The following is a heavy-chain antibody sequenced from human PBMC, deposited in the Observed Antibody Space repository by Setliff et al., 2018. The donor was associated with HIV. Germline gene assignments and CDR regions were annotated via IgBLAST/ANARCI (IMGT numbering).Heavy chain of an antibody. J-gene: IGHJ3*02. CDR2: ISGYNGKT. CDR1: GYTFTIYG. D-gene: IGHD6-19*01. Sequence: GASVKVSCKASGYTFTIYGITWVRQAPGQGLEWMGWISGYNGKTNYAQKYQDRVTMTTNISTGMAYMEVRGLTSDDTAVYYCARRVIAVPGTDDAFDIWGHGTMVTVSS. CDR3: ARRVIAVPGTDDAFDI. V-gene: IGHV1-18*01.